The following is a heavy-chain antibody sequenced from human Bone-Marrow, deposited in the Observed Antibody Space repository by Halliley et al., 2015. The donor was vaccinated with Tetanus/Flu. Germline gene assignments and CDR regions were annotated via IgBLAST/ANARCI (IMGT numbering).Heavy chain of an antibody. CDR3: AKGGDGSISIDY. CDR1: GFTFSHYA. Sequence: SLRLSCAASGFTFSHYAMHWVRQAPGKGLEWVAMMSFDGSNKNYGDSVKGRFTIPRDNSNNTVYLLMDSLRAEDTAVYYCAKGGDGSISIDYWGQGSLVTVSS. V-gene: IGHV3-30*18. J-gene: IGHJ4*02. D-gene: IGHD3-10*01. CDR2: MSFDGSNK.